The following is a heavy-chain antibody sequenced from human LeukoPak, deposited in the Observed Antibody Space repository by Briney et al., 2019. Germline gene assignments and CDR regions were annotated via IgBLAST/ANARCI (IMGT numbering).Heavy chain of an antibody. CDR2: IKSDGST. CDR1: GFTFSSYW. V-gene: IGHV3-74*01. J-gene: IGHJ1*01. Sequence: PGGSLRPSCAASGFTFSSYWMHWVRQAPGKGLVWVSRIKSDGSTNYADSVKGRFTISGDNAKNTVSLQMNSLRAEDTGVYYCARAPSEIGGYYPEYFRHWGQGTLVTVSS. CDR3: ARAPSEIGGYYPEYFRH. D-gene: IGHD3-22*01.